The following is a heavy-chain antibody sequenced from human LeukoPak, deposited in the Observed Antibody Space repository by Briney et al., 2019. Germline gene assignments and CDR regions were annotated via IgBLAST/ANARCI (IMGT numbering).Heavy chain of an antibody. J-gene: IGHJ6*02. Sequence: PSETLSLTCTVSGGSISSYYWSWIRQPPGEGLEWIGYASDSGNTNYNPSLKRRVTISVDTSKNQFSLKLSSVTAADTAVYYCARDGSTFTSGAMDVWGRGTTVTVSS. CDR2: ASDSGNT. CDR3: ARDGSTFTSGAMDV. CDR1: GGSISSYY. V-gene: IGHV4-59*13. D-gene: IGHD3-3*02.